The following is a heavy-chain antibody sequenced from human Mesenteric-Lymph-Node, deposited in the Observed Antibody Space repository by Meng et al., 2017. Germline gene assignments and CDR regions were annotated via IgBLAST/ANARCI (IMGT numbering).Heavy chain of an antibody. D-gene: IGHD6-13*01. J-gene: IGHJ5*02. CDR3: AREGYSRSEIDP. CDR1: GYTFTSYY. Sequence: ASLKVSCKASGYTFTSYYMHWVRQAPGQGLEWMGIINASGGSTSYAQKCQGRVTMTRDTSTSTVYMELSSLGSEDTAVYYCAREGYSRSEIDPWGQGTLVTVSS. V-gene: IGHV1-46*01. CDR2: INASGGST.